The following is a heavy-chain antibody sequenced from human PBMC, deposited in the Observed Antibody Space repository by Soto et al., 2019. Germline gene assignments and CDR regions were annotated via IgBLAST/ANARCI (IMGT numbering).Heavy chain of an antibody. CDR1: GGTFSTYS. CDR2: IIPMLGKT. J-gene: IGHJ6*02. Sequence: ASVKVSCKAPGGTFSTYSISWVRQAPGQGLEWMGGIIPMLGKTNYAQKFQGRVTITADESTSTAYMDLSSLRSDDTAVYYCAKDILEWLFGSGDYYYYGMDVWGQGTTVTVSS. CDR3: AKDILEWLFGSGDYYYYGMDV. D-gene: IGHD3-3*01. V-gene: IGHV1-69*13.